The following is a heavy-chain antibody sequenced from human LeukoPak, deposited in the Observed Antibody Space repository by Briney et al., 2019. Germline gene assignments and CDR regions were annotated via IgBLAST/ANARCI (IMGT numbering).Heavy chain of an antibody. Sequence: PGGSLRLSCAASGFTVSSNYMSWVRQAPGKGLEWVSVIYSGGSTYYADSVKGRFTISRDNSKNTLYLQMNSLRAEDTAVYYCARDGGGDIVVAFAFDIWGQGTMVTVSS. CDR3: ARDGGGDIVVAFAFDI. CDR2: IYSGGST. CDR1: GFTVSSNY. J-gene: IGHJ3*02. V-gene: IGHV3-53*01. D-gene: IGHD2-15*01.